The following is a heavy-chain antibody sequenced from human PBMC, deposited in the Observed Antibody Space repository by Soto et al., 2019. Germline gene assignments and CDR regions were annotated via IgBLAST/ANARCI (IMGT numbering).Heavy chain of an antibody. J-gene: IGHJ6*02. Sequence: QVQLVESGGGVVQPGRSLRLSCAESGFTFSSYGMHWVRQAPGKGLEWVAVIWYDGSNKYYADSVKGRFTISRDNSKNTLYLQMNSLRAEDTAVYYCARPYCSSTSCYGHYYYYGMDVWGQGTTVTVSS. CDR3: ARPYCSSTSCYGHYYYYGMDV. CDR2: IWYDGSNK. V-gene: IGHV3-33*01. CDR1: GFTFSSYG. D-gene: IGHD2-2*01.